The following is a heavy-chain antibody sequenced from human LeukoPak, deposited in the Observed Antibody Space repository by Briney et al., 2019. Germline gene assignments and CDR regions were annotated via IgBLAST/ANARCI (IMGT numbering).Heavy chain of an antibody. CDR3: ARGPIQQWLYNGMDV. V-gene: IGHV3-49*03. D-gene: IGHD5-18*01. CDR1: EFTFGDHA. CDR2: FRSKAYGRTT. J-gene: IGHJ6*02. Sequence: GGSLRLSCTASEFTFGDHAMSCLRGAPGGGLEGVGFFRSKAYGRTTEYAPAEKGRFFISRDDSKSIAYLHMNSLNTEHTAVYYCARGPIQQWLYNGMDVGAQETTDSVSS.